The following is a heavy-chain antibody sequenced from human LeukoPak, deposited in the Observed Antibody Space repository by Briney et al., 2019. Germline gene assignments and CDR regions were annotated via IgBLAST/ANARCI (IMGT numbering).Heavy chain of an antibody. Sequence: PGGSLRLSCAASGFTFSSYGTHWVRQAPGKGLEWVAVIWYDGSNKYYADSVKGRFTISRDNSKNTLYLQMNSLRAEDTAVYYCARWTARYSSGWYEDAFDIWGQGTMATVSS. J-gene: IGHJ3*02. CDR2: IWYDGSNK. CDR3: ARWTARYSSGWYEDAFDI. D-gene: IGHD6-19*01. V-gene: IGHV3-33*01. CDR1: GFTFSSYG.